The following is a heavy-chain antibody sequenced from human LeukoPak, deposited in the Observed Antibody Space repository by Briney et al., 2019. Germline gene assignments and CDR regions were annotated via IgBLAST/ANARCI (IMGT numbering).Heavy chain of an antibody. D-gene: IGHD5-12*01. Sequence: GGSLRLSCAASGFTFSNAWMSWVRQAPGRGLEWVGRIKSKTDGGTTDYAAPVKGRFTISRDDSKNTLYLQMNSLKTEDTAVYYCTTISAREWLLRRNAFDIWGQGTMVTVSS. CDR1: GFTFSNAW. CDR3: TTISAREWLLRRNAFDI. J-gene: IGHJ3*02. V-gene: IGHV3-15*01. CDR2: IKSKTDGGTT.